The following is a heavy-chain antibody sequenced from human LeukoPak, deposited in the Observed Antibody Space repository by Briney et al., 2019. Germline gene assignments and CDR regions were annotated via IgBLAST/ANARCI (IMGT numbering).Heavy chain of an antibody. D-gene: IGHD4-17*01. CDR3: ARPYDDYGDNWFDP. CDR2: IYYSGST. Sequence: SETLSLTCTVSGGSISSSSYYWGWIRQPPGKGLEWIGSIYYSGSTYYNPSLKSRVTISVDTSKNLFSLKLSSVTAADTAVYYCARPYDDYGDNWFDPWGQGTLVTVSS. V-gene: IGHV4-39*01. J-gene: IGHJ5*02. CDR1: GGSISSSSYY.